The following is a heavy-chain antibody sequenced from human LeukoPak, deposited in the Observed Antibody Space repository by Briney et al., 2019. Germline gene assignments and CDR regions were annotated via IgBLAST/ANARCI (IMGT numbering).Heavy chain of an antibody. D-gene: IGHD5-24*01. V-gene: IGHV3-30*02. CDR3: AKAQDGYNAFDI. CDR1: GFTFTTYG. Sequence: GGSLRLSCAASGFTFTTYGMHWVRQAPGKGLEWVTFIRYDGSNKYYADSVKGRFTISRDNSKNTAYLQMNSLRAEDTAVYYCAKAQDGYNAFDIWGQGTMVTVSS. J-gene: IGHJ3*02. CDR2: IRYDGSNK.